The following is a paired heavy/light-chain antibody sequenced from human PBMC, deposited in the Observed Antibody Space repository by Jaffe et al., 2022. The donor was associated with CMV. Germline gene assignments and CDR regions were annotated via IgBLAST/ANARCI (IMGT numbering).Heavy chain of an antibody. V-gene: IGHV3-23*04. CDR1: GFTFSSYA. J-gene: IGHJ3*02. CDR3: AKNHADSGGYSFRSFDI. CDR2: IGVSADT. Sequence: EVQLVDSGGDLVQPGGSLRLSCEASGFTFSSYAMNWVRQAPGKGLEWVSAIGVSADTYYTDSVKGRFTISRDNSRNTVYLQMNSLRAEDTAVYYCAKNHADSGGYSFRSFDIWGQGTMVTVSS. D-gene: IGHD3-22*01.
Light chain of an antibody. J-gene: IGKJ1*01. V-gene: IGKV1-12*01. CDR2: AVS. Sequence: DIQMTQSPSSVSASVGDRVTITCRASQGVSSWLAWYQQKPGKAPKLLIYAVSSLRSGVPSRFSGSGSGTDFTLTISSLQPDDFATYYCQQANSFPRTFGQGTKVEIK. CDR3: QQANSFPRT. CDR1: QGVSSW.